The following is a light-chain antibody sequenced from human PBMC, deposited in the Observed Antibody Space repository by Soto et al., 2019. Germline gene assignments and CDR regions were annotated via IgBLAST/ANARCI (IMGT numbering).Light chain of an antibody. Sequence: EIVLTQSPGTLSLSPGERATLSCRASQRVSSSYLAWYQQKPGQAPRLLIFGASSRATGIPDRFSGSGSGIDFNLTISRLEPEDFAVYYCQQHSNRPLTFGGGTRVEIK. V-gene: IGKV3-20*01. CDR2: GAS. CDR3: QQHSNRPLT. CDR1: QRVSSSY. J-gene: IGKJ4*01.